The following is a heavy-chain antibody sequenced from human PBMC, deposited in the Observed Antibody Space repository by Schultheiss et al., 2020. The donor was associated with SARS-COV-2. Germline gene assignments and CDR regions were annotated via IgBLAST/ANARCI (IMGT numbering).Heavy chain of an antibody. D-gene: IGHD3-10*01. J-gene: IGHJ4*02. V-gene: IGHV4-34*01. CDR3: ARAEITMVRGVLFDY. Sequence: SETLSLTCAVYGGSISSGYYWGWIRQPPGKGLEWIGEINHSGSTNYNPSLKSRVTISVDTSKNQFSLKLSSVTAADTAVYYCARAEITMVRGVLFDYWGQGTLVTVSS. CDR2: INHSGST. CDR1: GGSISSGYY.